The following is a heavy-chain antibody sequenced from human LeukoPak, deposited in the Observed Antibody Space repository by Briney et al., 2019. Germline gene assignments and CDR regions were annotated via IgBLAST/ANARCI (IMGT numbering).Heavy chain of an antibody. CDR1: GFTFSNLA. J-gene: IGHJ4*02. Sequence: GGSLRLSCAASGFTFSNLAMGWVRQAPGKGLEWVSVISDSGGTTYYADSVKGRFTISRDNSRDTLYLQMNSLRVEDTAIYYCAKDARRSSGWYFFDHWGQGTLVTVSS. CDR3: AKDARRSSGWYFFDH. V-gene: IGHV3-23*01. D-gene: IGHD6-19*01. CDR2: ISDSGGTT.